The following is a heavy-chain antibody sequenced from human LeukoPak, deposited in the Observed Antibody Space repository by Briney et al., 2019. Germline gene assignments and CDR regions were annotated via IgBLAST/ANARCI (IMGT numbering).Heavy chain of an antibody. Sequence: SETLSLTCPVSGASISSGSYNWSWIRQPPGKGLEWIGRIYTSGSTNYNPSLKSRVTISVDTSKNQFSLKLSSVTAADTAVYYCARHCSGGSCPLGFDYWGQGTLVTVSS. J-gene: IGHJ4*02. V-gene: IGHV4-61*02. CDR2: IYTSGST. CDR3: ARHCSGGSCPLGFDY. CDR1: GASISSGSYN. D-gene: IGHD2-15*01.